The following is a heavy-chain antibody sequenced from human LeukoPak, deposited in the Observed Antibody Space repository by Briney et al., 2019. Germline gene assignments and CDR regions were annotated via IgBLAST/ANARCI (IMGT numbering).Heavy chain of an antibody. V-gene: IGHV4-34*01. CDR2: INHSGST. J-gene: IGHJ3*02. D-gene: IGHD5-24*01. CDR3: ARMATIRRNAYDI. Sequence: SETLSLTCAVYGGSFRGYYWSWIRQPPGKGLEWIGEINHSGSTNYNPSLKSRVTISVDTSKNQFSLKLSSVTAADTAVYYCARMATIRRNAYDIWGQGTMVTVSS. CDR1: GGSFRGYY.